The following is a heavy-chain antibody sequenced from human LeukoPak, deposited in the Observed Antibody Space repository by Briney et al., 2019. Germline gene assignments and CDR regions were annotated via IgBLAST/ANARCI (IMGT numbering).Heavy chain of an antibody. Sequence: KASETLSLTCTVSGYSISSGYYWSWIRQPPGKGLEWIGYIYYSGSTNYNPSLKSRVTISVDTSKNQFSLKLSSVTAADTAVYYCARESIAARHLHWFDPWGQGTLVTVSS. CDR2: IYYSGST. D-gene: IGHD6-6*01. CDR1: GYSISSGYY. J-gene: IGHJ5*02. V-gene: IGHV4-61*01. CDR3: ARESIAARHLHWFDP.